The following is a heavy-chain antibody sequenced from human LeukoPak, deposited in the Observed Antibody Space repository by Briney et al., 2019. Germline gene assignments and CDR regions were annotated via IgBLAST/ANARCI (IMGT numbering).Heavy chain of an antibody. V-gene: IGHV3-11*01. CDR3: ARAAGWFDP. CDR1: GGSFSDYY. CDR2: ISSSGSTI. Sequence: LSLTCAVYGGSFSDYYMSWIRQAPGKGLEWVSYISSSGSTIYYTDSVKGRFTISRDNAKNSLYLQMNSLRAEDTAVYYCARAAGWFDPWGQGTLVTVPS. J-gene: IGHJ5*02.